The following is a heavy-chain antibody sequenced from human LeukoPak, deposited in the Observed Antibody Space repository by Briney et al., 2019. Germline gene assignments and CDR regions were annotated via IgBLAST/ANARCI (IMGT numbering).Heavy chain of an antibody. V-gene: IGHV4-34*01. Sequence: SETLSLTCAVYGGSFSGYYWSWIRQPPGKGVEWIGEINHSGSTNYNPSLKRRVTISVATSKNQFSLKLSSVTAADTAVYYCARYVGATMFYFDYWGQGMLVTVSS. CDR3: ARYVGATMFYFDY. D-gene: IGHD1-26*01. CDR1: GGSFSGYY. J-gene: IGHJ4*02. CDR2: INHSGST.